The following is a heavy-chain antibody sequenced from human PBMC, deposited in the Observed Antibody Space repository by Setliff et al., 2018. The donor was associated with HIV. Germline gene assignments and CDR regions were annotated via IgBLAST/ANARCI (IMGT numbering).Heavy chain of an antibody. V-gene: IGHV1-2*02. CDR3: ARGRTYDSSGYIGNWFDP. CDR2: INLNTGNT. J-gene: IGHJ5*02. Sequence: ASVKVSCKASGYTFTGYYMHWVRQAPGQGLEWMGCINLNTGNTNYAQKFQGRVIVTRDTSINTAYVELRSLRLDDTAVYFCARGRTYDSSGYIGNWFDPWGQGALVTVSS. D-gene: IGHD3-22*01. CDR1: GYTFTGYY.